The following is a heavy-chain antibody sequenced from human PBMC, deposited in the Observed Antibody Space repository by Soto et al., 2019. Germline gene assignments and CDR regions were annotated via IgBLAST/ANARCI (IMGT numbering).Heavy chain of an antibody. CDR2: ISAYNGNT. Sequence: GASVKVSCKASGYTFTSCGISWVRQAPGQGLEWMGWISAYNGNTNYAQKLQGRVTMTTDTSTSTAYTELRSLRSDDTAVYYCARDSVAGSLSWSGPWGQGTLVTVSS. D-gene: IGHD6-19*01. V-gene: IGHV1-18*01. CDR1: GYTFTSCG. J-gene: IGHJ5*02. CDR3: ARDSVAGSLSWSGP.